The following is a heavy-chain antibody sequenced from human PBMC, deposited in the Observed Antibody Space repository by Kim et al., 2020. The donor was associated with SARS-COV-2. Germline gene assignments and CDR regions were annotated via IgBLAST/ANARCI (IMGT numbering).Heavy chain of an antibody. J-gene: IGHJ4*02. CDR3: ARVGIAVAEDY. Sequence: TYYANSVKGRFTISGDNTKNTLYLQMGSLRAEDMAVYYCARVGIAVAEDYWGQGTLVTVSS. CDR2: T. V-gene: IGHV3-64*01. D-gene: IGHD6-19*01.